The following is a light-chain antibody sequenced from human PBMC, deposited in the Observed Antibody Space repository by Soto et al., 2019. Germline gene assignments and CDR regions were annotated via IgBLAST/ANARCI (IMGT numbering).Light chain of an antibody. V-gene: IGKV3D-7*01. Sequence: EIVVTQSPDTRSVSKDQRAAVWCSASQSVRSDYFAWYQQKPGQAPRVIIFGVSTRATGVPDRFSGSGSGTDFTLTISSLHPEDSATYFCQQSYITPPTFGQGTMVDIK. CDR3: QQSYITPPT. CDR2: GVS. CDR1: QSVRSDY. J-gene: IGKJ1*01.